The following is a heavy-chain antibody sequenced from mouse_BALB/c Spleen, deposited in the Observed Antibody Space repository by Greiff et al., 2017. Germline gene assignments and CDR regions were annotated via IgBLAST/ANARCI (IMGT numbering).Heavy chain of an antibody. CDR1: GFTFSDYY. CDR3: ARDGLLRYQAWFAY. V-gene: IGHV5-4*02. D-gene: IGHD1-1*01. Sequence: EVKLVESGGGLVKPGGSLKLSCAASGFTFSDYYMYWVRQTPEKRLEWVATISDGGSYTYYPDSVKGRFTISRDNAKNNLYLQMSSLKSEDTAMYYCARDGLLRYQAWFAYWGQGTLVTVSA. CDR2: ISDGGSYT. J-gene: IGHJ3*01.